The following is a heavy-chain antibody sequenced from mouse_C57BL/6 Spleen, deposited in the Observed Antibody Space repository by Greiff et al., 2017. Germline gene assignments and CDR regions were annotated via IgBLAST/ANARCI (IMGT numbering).Heavy chain of an antibody. Sequence: VQLQQSGPELVKPGASVKISCKASGYAFSSSWMNWVKQRPGKGLEWIGRIYPGDGDTNYNGKFKGKATLTADKSSSTAYMQLSSLTSEDSAVYFCARQDGNYVPLDYWGQGTTLTVSS. J-gene: IGHJ2*01. CDR1: GYAFSSSW. CDR2: IYPGDGDT. D-gene: IGHD2-1*01. V-gene: IGHV1-82*01. CDR3: ARQDGNYVPLDY.